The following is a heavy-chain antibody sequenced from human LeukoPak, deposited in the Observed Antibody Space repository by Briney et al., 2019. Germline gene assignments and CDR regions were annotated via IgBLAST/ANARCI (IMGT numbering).Heavy chain of an antibody. J-gene: IGHJ4*02. V-gene: IGHV3-23*01. CDR2: ITGSGGST. Sequence: GGSLRLSCAPSGFTFDNFAMTWVRQARGKGLEWVSEITGSGGSTYYADSVKGRFTISRDNSKNTLYLQMNSLRAEDTAIYYCSRELFDFVYWGQGTLVTVSS. D-gene: IGHD3-10*01. CDR1: GFTFDNFA. CDR3: SRELFDFVY.